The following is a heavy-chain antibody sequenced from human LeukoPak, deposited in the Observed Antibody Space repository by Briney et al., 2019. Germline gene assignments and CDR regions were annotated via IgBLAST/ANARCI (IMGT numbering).Heavy chain of an antibody. CDR2: INAGNGNT. D-gene: IGHD3-16*02. CDR3: ARGLVWGSYRYFDY. V-gene: IGHV1-3*01. J-gene: IGHJ4*02. CDR1: GYTFTSYA. Sequence: ASVKVSCKASGYTFTSYAMHWVRQAPGQRLEWMGWINAGNGNTKYSQKFQGRVTITRDTSASAAYMELSSRRSEDTAVHYCARGLVWGSYRYFDYWGQGTLVTVSS.